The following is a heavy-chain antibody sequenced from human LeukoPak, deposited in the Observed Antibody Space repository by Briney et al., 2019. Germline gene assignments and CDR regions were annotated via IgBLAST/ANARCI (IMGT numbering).Heavy chain of an antibody. Sequence: PGGSLRLSCAVSGFTFRSYGMHWVRQAPGKGLEWVAVIWYDGSDKYCADSVKGRFTISRDNSKDTLYLQMNSLRAEDTAVYYCASGKGNFYYAMDVWGQGTTVTVSS. D-gene: IGHD4-23*01. CDR2: IWYDGSDK. CDR1: GFTFRSYG. CDR3: ASGKGNFYYAMDV. J-gene: IGHJ6*02. V-gene: IGHV3-33*01.